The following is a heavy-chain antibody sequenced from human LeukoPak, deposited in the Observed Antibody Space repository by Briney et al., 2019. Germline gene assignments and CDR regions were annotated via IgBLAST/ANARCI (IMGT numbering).Heavy chain of an antibody. CDR1: GFTVSNNF. CDR3: ARDLSYAFGA. V-gene: IGHV3-53*01. Sequence: PGGSLRLSCAASGFTVSNNFMSWVRQAPGKGLEWISLIYSDGKTYYADSVRGRFTVSRDNSKNTLYLQMNSLRAEDSALYYCARDLSYAFGAWGQGTMVTVSS. CDR2: IYSDGKT. J-gene: IGHJ3*01.